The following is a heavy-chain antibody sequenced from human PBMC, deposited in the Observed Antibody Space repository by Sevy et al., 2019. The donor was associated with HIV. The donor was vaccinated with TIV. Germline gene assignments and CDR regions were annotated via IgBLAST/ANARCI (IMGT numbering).Heavy chain of an antibody. J-gene: IGHJ4*02. Sequence: GGSLRLSCAASGFTFSSYWMSWVRQAPGKGLEWVANIKQDGSEKYYVDSVKGRFTISRDNAKNSLYLQMNSLRAEDTAVYYSARVMYYDFWSGSDYWGQGTLVTVSS. V-gene: IGHV3-7*01. CDR3: ARVMYYDFWSGSDY. CDR1: GFTFSSYW. D-gene: IGHD3-3*01. CDR2: IKQDGSEK.